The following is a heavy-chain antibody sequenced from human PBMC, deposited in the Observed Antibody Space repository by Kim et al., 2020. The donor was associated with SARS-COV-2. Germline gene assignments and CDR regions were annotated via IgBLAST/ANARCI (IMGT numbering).Heavy chain of an antibody. CDR2: IDWDDDK. D-gene: IGHD6-19*01. CDR1: GFSLSTSGMC. CDR3: ARGQVAGPLPPLTLYYGMDV. Sequence: SGPTLVNPTQTLTLTCTFSGFSLSTSGMCVSWIRQPPGKALEWLALIDWDDDKYYSTSLKTRLTISKDTSKNQVVLTMTNMDPVDTATYYCARGQVAGPLPPLTLYYGMDVWGQGTTVTVSS. V-gene: IGHV2-70*01. J-gene: IGHJ6*02.